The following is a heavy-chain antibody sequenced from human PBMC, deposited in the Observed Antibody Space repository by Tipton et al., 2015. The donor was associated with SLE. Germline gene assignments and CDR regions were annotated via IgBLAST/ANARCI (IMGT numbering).Heavy chain of an antibody. J-gene: IGHJ6*02. CDR1: GGSISSYF. Sequence: LRLSCTVSGGSISSYFWTWIRQPPGKGLEWIGHIFYTGSTRYNPSLKSRVTISVDKSKSQIFLKMSSVTAADTAVYYCARDSLNWGSYYHGMDVWGQGTTVTVSS. V-gene: IGHV4-59*01. CDR2: IFYTGST. CDR3: ARDSLNWGSYYHGMDV. D-gene: IGHD3-16*01.